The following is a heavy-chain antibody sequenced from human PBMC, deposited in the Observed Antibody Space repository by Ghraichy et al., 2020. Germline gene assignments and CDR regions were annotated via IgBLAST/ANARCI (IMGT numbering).Heavy chain of an antibody. CDR1: GYIFTTHW. Sequence: GESLNISCKGSGYIFTTHWIGWVRQMPGKGLEWMGIIYPGDSDTRYSPSFQGQVTISADKSIGTAYLQWSSLKASDTAMYYCARGGGALGSYYYSYGMDVWGQGTTVTVSS. CDR2: IYPGDSDT. D-gene: IGHD3-16*01. J-gene: IGHJ6*02. V-gene: IGHV5-51*01. CDR3: ARGGGALGSYYYSYGMDV.